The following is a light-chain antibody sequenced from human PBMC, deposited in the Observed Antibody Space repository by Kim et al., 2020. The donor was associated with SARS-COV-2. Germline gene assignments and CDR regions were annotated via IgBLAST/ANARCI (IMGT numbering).Light chain of an antibody. V-gene: IGKV4-1*01. J-gene: IGKJ2*01. Sequence: DIVMTQSPDSLAVSLGERATINCKSSPSVLHSPNSKNYLGWYQQKSGQPPKLLIYWASTRESGVPDRFSGSGSGTDFTLTISSLQAEDVAVYYCHQYYSAPFTFGQGTKLEI. CDR2: WAS. CDR1: PSVLHSPNSKNY. CDR3: HQYYSAPFT.